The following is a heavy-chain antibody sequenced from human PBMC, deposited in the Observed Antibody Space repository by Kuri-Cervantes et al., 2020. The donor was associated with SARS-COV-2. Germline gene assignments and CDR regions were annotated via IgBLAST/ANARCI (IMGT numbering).Heavy chain of an antibody. CDR2: INHSGST. J-gene: IGHJ6*02. V-gene: IGHV4-34*01. CDR3: ARGGSSSTWLLHKYYYAMDV. Sequence: SETLSLTCAVSGYSISSGYYWSWIRQPPGKGLEWIGEINHSGSTNYNPSLKSRVTISVDTSKNQFSLKLSSVTAADTAVYYCARGGSSSTWLLHKYYYAMDVWGQGTTVTVSS. D-gene: IGHD6-13*01. CDR1: GYSISSGYY.